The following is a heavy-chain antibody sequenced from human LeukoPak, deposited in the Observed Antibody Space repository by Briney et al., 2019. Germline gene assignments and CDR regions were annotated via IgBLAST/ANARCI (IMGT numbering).Heavy chain of an antibody. Sequence: SETLSLTCTVSGGSISSYYWSWIRQPPGKGLEWIGEIYHSGSTNYNPSLKSRVTISVDKSKNQFSLKLSSVTAADTAVYYCARDRGDWYSSSSWFDPWGQGTLVTVSS. CDR1: GGSISSYY. J-gene: IGHJ5*02. CDR2: IYHSGST. D-gene: IGHD6-6*01. CDR3: ARDRGDWYSSSSWFDP. V-gene: IGHV4-59*12.